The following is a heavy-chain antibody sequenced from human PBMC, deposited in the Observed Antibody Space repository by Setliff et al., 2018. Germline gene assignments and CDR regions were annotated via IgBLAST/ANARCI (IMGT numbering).Heavy chain of an antibody. V-gene: IGHV3-30*02. CDR2: TRLDGNSK. J-gene: IGHJ4*02. CDR3: AKDAYDSSGYGGHYFDY. Sequence: GGSLRLSCAASGFTFNMYGMHWVRQAPGKGLEWVAFTRLDGNSKYYADSVKGRFTISRDNSKNTLYLQMSSLRAEDSAIYYCAKDAYDSSGYGGHYFDYWGQGILVTVSS. CDR1: GFTFNMYG. D-gene: IGHD3-22*01.